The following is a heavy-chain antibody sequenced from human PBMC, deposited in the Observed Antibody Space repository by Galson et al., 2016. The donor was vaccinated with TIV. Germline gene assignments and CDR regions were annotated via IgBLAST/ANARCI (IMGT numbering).Heavy chain of an antibody. V-gene: IGHV3-21*01. J-gene: IGHJ3*02. Sequence: SLRLSCAASGFTFSSFTMNWVRQAPDRGLEWVSSITSTSNYIYYTDSVKGRFTISRDKAKNSLYLQINSLRVGDTAVYYCARRGAYVSDALDIWGQGTMVTVSS. D-gene: IGHD3-10*02. CDR2: ITSTSNYI. CDR3: ARRGAYVSDALDI. CDR1: GFTFSSFT.